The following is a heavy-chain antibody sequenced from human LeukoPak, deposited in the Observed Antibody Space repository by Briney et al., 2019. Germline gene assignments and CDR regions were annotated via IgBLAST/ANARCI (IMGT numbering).Heavy chain of an antibody. V-gene: IGHV4-59*01. J-gene: IGHJ5*02. Sequence: SETLSLTCTVSCGSISSYYWSWIRQPPGKGLEWIGYIYYSGSTNYNPSLKSRVTISVDTSKNQFSLKLSSVTAADTAVYYCARGSYSLLGNWFDPWGQGTLVTVSS. CDR2: IYYSGST. CDR3: ARGSYSLLGNWFDP. D-gene: IGHD5-12*01. CDR1: CGSISSYY.